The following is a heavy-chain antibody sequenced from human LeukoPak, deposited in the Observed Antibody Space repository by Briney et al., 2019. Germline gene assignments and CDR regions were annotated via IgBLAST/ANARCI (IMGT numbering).Heavy chain of an antibody. CDR3: ARDVGIYDSSGYYPRDY. CDR2: ISAYNGNT. J-gene: IGHJ4*02. Sequence: GASVKVSCKASGYTFTSYGISWVRQAPGQGLEWMGWISAYNGNTNYAQKLQGRVTMTTDTSTSTAYMELRSLRSGDTAVYYCARDVGIYDSSGYYPRDYWGQGTLVTVSS. V-gene: IGHV1-18*01. CDR1: GYTFTSYG. D-gene: IGHD3-22*01.